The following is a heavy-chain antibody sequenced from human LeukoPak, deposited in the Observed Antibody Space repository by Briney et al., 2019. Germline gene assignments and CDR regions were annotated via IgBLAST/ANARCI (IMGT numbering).Heavy chain of an antibody. CDR1: GFTFSSCA. J-gene: IGHJ4*02. CDR2: ISGSGGST. V-gene: IGHV3-23*01. Sequence: PGGSLRLSCAASGFTFSSCAMSWVRQAPGKGLEWVSAISGSGGSTYYAGSVKGRFTISRDNSKNTLFLQMNSLRAEDTAVYYCAKGTYSSSPIDYWGQGTLVTVSS. D-gene: IGHD6-6*01. CDR3: AKGTYSSSPIDY.